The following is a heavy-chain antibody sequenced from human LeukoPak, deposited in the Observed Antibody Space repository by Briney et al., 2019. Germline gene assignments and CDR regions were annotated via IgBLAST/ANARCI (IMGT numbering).Heavy chain of an antibody. Sequence: PGGSLRLSCVASGFTFGKYWMSWVRQAPGKGLEWVANIKLDGSEKNYVDSEKGRFTISRDNAKNSLYLQMDSLRAEDTAVYYCARSRSAGYWGQGTLVTVSS. V-gene: IGHV3-7*01. CDR3: ARSRSAGY. CDR2: IKLDGSEK. J-gene: IGHJ4*02. CDR1: GFTFGKYW.